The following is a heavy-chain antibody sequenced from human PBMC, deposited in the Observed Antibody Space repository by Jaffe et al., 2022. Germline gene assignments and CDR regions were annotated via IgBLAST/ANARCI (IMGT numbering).Heavy chain of an antibody. CDR3: ARQRGSKVDIVATITRRGGYFDY. CDR1: GYSFTSYW. CDR2: IYPGDSDT. V-gene: IGHV5-51*01. Sequence: EVQLVQSGAEVKKPGESLKISCKGSGYSFTSYWIGWVRQMPGKGLEWMGIIYPGDSDTRYSPSFQGQVTISADKSISTAYLQWSSLKASDTAMYYCARQRGSKVDIVATITRRGGYFDYWGQGTLVTVSS. D-gene: IGHD5-12*01. J-gene: IGHJ4*02.